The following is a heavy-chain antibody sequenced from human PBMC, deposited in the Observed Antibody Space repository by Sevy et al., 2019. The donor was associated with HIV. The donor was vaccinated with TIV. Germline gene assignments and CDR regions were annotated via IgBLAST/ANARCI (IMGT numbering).Heavy chain of an antibody. Sequence: GGSLRLSCTASGFTFGDYAMSWVRQAPGKGLEWVGFIRSKAYGGTTEYAASVKGRFTISRDDSKSIAYLQMNSLKTEETAVYYCTREPATYYDFWSGYYKMHYYGMDVWGQGTTVTVSS. D-gene: IGHD3-3*01. CDR3: TREPATYYDFWSGYYKMHYYGMDV. CDR1: GFTFGDYA. V-gene: IGHV3-49*04. J-gene: IGHJ6*02. CDR2: IRSKAYGGTT.